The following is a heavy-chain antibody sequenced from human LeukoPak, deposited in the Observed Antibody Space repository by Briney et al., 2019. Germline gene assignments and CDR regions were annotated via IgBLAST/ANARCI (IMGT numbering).Heavy chain of an antibody. D-gene: IGHD6-13*01. CDR2: ISNSGATI. Sequence: GGSLRLSCAASGFTFTKYWMYWVRQAPGKGLEWASYISNSGATIYYADSVKGRFTISRDNAKSSLFLQMNSLRAEDTGVYYCARATFSSSGHSYWGQGTLVTVSS. J-gene: IGHJ4*02. CDR1: GFTFTKYW. V-gene: IGHV3-48*03. CDR3: ARATFSSSGHSY.